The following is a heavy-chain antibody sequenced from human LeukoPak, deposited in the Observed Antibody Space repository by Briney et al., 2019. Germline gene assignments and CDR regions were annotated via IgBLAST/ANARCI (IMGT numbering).Heavy chain of an antibody. D-gene: IGHD3-22*01. V-gene: IGHV3-48*01. CDR3: ARDHHRRLYDSQARDTFDI. CDR1: GFTLSSYT. Sequence: GGSLRLSCAASGFTLSSYTMNWVRQAPGKGLEWVSYIGGSSSTIYYADSVKGRFTISRDNAKNSLYLQMNSLRAEDTAVYYCARDHHRRLYDSQARDTFDIWGQGTMVTVSS. CDR2: IGGSSSTI. J-gene: IGHJ3*02.